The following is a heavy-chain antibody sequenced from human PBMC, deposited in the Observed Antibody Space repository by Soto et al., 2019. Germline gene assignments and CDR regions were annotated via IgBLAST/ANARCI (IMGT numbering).Heavy chain of an antibody. Sequence: SETLSLTCTVSGGSISSGGYYWSWIRQHPGKGLEWIGYIYYSGSTYYNPSLKSRVTISVDTSKNQFSLKLSSVTAADTAVYYCARGAVLRYFDWFLDYFDYWGQGTLVTVSS. CDR2: IYYSGST. V-gene: IGHV4-31*03. CDR1: GGSISSGGYY. CDR3: ARGAVLRYFDWFLDYFDY. J-gene: IGHJ4*02. D-gene: IGHD3-9*01.